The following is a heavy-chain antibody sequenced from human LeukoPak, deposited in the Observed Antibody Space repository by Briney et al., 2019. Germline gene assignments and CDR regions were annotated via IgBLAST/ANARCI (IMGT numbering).Heavy chain of an antibody. D-gene: IGHD6-19*01. J-gene: IGHJ5*02. CDR1: GGSFSGYY. CDR2: ISSSSSYI. Sequence: ETLSLTCAVYGGSFSGYYWSWIRQPPGKGLEWVSSISSSSSYIYYADSVKGRFTISRDNAKNSLYLQMNSLRAEDTAVYYCASSSSGWLLVDPWGQGTLVTVSS. V-gene: IGHV3-21*01. CDR3: ASSSSGWLLVDP.